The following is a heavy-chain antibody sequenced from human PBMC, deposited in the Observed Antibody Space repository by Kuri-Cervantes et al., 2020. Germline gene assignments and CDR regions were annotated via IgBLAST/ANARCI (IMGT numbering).Heavy chain of an antibody. CDR1: GGSISSYY. CDR2: FYYSGST. V-gene: IGHV4-59*13. J-gene: IGHJ3*02. D-gene: IGHD2-2*01. CDR3: ARDNVPWAMDSLWI. Sequence: SETLSLTCTVSGGSISSYYWSWFRQPPGKGLEYIGYFYYSGSTNYNPSLKSRVTISVDTSRNQFSLKLDSVTAADTAVYYCARDNVPWAMDSLWIWGQGTMVTVSS.